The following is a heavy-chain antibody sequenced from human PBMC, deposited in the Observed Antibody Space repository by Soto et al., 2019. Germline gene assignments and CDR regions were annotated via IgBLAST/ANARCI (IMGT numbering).Heavy chain of an antibody. D-gene: IGHD2-15*01. Sequence: QVQLVESGGGLVKPGGSLRLSCAASGFTFSDYYISWIRQAPGKGLEWVSYISSSGSTIYYADSVKGRFTISRDNAKNSLYLQMNSLRAEDTAVYYCARELIVVVVAATRFAFDIWGQGTMVTVSS. CDR3: ARELIVVVVAATRFAFDI. CDR1: GFTFSDYY. V-gene: IGHV3-11*01. CDR2: ISSSGSTI. J-gene: IGHJ3*02.